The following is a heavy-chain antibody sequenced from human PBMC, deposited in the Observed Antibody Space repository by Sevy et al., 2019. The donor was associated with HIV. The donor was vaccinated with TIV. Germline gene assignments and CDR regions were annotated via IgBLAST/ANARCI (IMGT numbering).Heavy chain of an antibody. V-gene: IGHV4-39*01. D-gene: IGHD3-16*01. CDR1: GGSISSSRHY. CDR2: RFYSGGA. CDR3: ARHPLGNWFDL. J-gene: IGHJ5*02. Sequence: SETLSLTCTVSGGSISSSRHYWGWIRQSSGKRLEWIGSRFYSGGAYYNPSLQSRVTMSVDTSNNQFSLNVNSVTAADTAVYYCARHPLGNWFDLWGQGILVTVSS.